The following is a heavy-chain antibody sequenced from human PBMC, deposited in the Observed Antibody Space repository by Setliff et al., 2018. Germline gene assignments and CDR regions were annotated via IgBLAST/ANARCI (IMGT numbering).Heavy chain of an antibody. V-gene: IGHV4-31*03. CDR2: IYYSGSTS. CDR3: ARVSGFLYMDV. Sequence: SETLSLTCTVSGGSISSGGYYWSWIRQHPGKGLEWIGYIYYSGSTSYYNPSLKSRVTISVDTSKNQFSLKLSSVSAADTAVYYCARVSGFLYMDVWGKGTTVTVSS. D-gene: IGHD3-3*01. CDR1: GGSISSGGYY. J-gene: IGHJ6*03.